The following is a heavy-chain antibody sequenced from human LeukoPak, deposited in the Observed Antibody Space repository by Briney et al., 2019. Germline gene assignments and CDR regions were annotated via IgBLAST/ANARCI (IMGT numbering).Heavy chain of an antibody. V-gene: IGHV4-30-4*02. D-gene: IGHD3-10*01. CDR2: IYYSGST. Sequence: PSDTLSLTCTVSGGSISSGDYYWSWIRQPPGKGLEWFGYIYYSGSTYYNPSLKSRVTISVDTSKNQFSLKLSSVTAADTAVYYCARSAGYYGSGSYDYWGQGTLVTVSS. CDR3: ARSAGYYGSGSYDY. CDR1: GGSISSGDYY. J-gene: IGHJ4*02.